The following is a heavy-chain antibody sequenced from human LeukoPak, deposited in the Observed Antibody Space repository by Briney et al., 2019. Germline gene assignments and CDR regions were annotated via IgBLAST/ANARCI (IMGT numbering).Heavy chain of an antibody. CDR1: GFTFTRFW. D-gene: IGHD3-10*01. CDR2: INVEGTTT. Sequence: GGSLRLSCAGSGFTFTRFWMHWVRQAPGKGPVWVTRINVEGTTTTYADSVEGRFTISRDENTLYLQMNHLRVDDTAVYYCTRGGEEPFDYWGQGTLVTVSP. V-gene: IGHV3-74*01. J-gene: IGHJ4*02. CDR3: TRGGEEPFDY.